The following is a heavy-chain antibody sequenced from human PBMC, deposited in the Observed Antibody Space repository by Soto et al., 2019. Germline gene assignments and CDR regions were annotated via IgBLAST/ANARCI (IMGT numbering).Heavy chain of an antibody. Sequence: PSETLSLTCTVSGGSISSYYWSWIRQPPGKGLEWIGYIYYSGSTNYNPSLKSRVTISVDTSKNQFSLKLSSVTAADTAVYYCARRCGGTFGYWGQGTLVTVSS. D-gene: IGHD2-21*01. CDR2: IYYSGST. CDR3: ARRCGGTFGY. V-gene: IGHV4-59*01. CDR1: GGSISSYY. J-gene: IGHJ4*02.